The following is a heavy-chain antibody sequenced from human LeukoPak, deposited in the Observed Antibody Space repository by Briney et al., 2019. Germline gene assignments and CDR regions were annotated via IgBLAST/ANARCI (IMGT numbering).Heavy chain of an antibody. Sequence: PSETLSLTCSVFDVSISSYYWSWIRQPPGKGLEWIGYIYYSGSTNYNPSLKSRVTISVDTSKNQFSLKLSSVTAADTAVYYCAVRRPGYSSGWYEFWGQGTLVTVSS. J-gene: IGHJ4*02. CDR2: IYYSGST. CDR1: DVSISSYY. V-gene: IGHV4-59*01. CDR3: AVRRPGYSSGWYEF. D-gene: IGHD6-19*01.